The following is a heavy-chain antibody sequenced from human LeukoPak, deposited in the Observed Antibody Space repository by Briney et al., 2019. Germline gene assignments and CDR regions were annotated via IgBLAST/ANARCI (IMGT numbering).Heavy chain of an antibody. D-gene: IGHD2-2*01. Sequence: GGSLRLSCAASGFTFSSYSMNWVRQAPGKGLEWVSSISSSSSYIYYADSVKGRFTISRDNAKNSLYLQMNSLRAEDTAVYYCARSIVVVPAAPPRYWGQGTLVTVSS. V-gene: IGHV3-21*04. CDR1: GFTFSSYS. CDR3: ARSIVVVPAAPPRY. CDR2: ISSSSSYI. J-gene: IGHJ4*02.